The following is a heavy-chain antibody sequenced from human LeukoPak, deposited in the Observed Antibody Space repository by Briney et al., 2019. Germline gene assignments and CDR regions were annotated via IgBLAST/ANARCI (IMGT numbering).Heavy chain of an antibody. CDR3: ASYPRYVSTPPFDY. V-gene: IGHV1-2*02. J-gene: IGHJ4*02. Sequence: ASVKVSCKASGYTFTAYYMHWVRQAPGQGLEWMGWINPNTGDTNYAQKFQGRVTMTRDATISTAYLELSRLTSDDTAVYYCASYPRYVSTPPFDYWGQGTLVTVSS. CDR1: GYTFTAYY. D-gene: IGHD2-15*01. CDR2: INPNTGDT.